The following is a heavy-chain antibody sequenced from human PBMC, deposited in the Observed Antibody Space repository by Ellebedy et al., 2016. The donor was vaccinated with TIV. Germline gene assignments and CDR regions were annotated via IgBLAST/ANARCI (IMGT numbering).Heavy chain of an antibody. V-gene: IGHV3-23*01. CDR3: RQGHYADY. CDR2: ISANGNKR. CDR1: GLPFSTFF. J-gene: IGHJ4*02. D-gene: IGHD2-2*01. Sequence: GGSLRLSXAVSGLPFSTFFMSWVRQAPGKGLEWVATISANGNKRDLADSVQGRFTISRDNFGNTLHLQMNNLRGEDTAVYYCRQGHYADYWGQGTLVTVSS.